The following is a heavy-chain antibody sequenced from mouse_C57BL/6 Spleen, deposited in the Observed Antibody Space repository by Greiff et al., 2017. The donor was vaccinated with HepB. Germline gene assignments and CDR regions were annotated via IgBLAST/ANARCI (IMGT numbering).Heavy chain of an antibody. CDR3: TRGRQRRLGFAY. J-gene: IGHJ3*01. CDR1: GYTFTDYE. D-gene: IGHD3-2*02. Sequence: QVQLKQSGAELVRPGASVTLSCKASGYTFTDYEMNWVKQTPVHGLEWIGAIDPETGGTAYNQKFKGKAILTADKSSSTAYMELRSLTSEDSAVYYCTRGRQRRLGFAYWGQGTLVTVSA. CDR2: IDPETGGT. V-gene: IGHV1-15*01.